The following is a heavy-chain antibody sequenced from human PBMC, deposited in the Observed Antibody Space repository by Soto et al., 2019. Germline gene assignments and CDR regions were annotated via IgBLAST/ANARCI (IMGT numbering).Heavy chain of an antibody. CDR1: GYSFTSYW. CDR2: IYPGDSDT. Sequence: GESLKISCKGSGYSFTSYWIGWVRQVPGKGLEWMGIIYPGDSDTRYSPSFQGQVTISADKSISTAYLQWSSLKASDTAMYYCARRSTTPYYYYYMDVWGKGTTVTISS. V-gene: IGHV5-51*01. CDR3: ARRSTTPYYYYYMDV. J-gene: IGHJ6*03. D-gene: IGHD4-17*01.